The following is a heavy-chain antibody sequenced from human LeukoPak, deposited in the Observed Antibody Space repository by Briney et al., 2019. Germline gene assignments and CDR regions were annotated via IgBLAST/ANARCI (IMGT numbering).Heavy chain of an antibody. V-gene: IGHV3-23*01. D-gene: IGHD1-7*01. CDR3: AKKVVEL. CDR1: GLTGSHNY. J-gene: IGHJ4*02. Sequence: GGSLRLSCAASGLTGSHNYVSWVRQAPGKGLEWVSAISGSGGSTYYADSVKGRFAISRDNSKNTLYLQMNGLRAEDTAVYYCAKKVVELGGQGTLVTVSS. CDR2: ISGSGGST.